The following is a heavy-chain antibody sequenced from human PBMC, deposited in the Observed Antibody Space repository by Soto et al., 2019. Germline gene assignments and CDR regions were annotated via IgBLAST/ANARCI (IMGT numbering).Heavy chain of an antibody. D-gene: IGHD3-3*01. CDR3: ARDVFGAAYHYGMDV. CDR1: GFTFSSYG. J-gene: IGHJ6*02. V-gene: IGHV3-33*01. CDR2: IWYDGSNK. Sequence: PGGSLRLSCAASGFTFSSYGMHWVRQAPGKGLEWVAVIWYDGSNKYYADSVKGRFTISRDNSKNTLYLQMNSLRAEDTAVYYCARDVFGAAYHYGMDVWGQGTTVTVSS.